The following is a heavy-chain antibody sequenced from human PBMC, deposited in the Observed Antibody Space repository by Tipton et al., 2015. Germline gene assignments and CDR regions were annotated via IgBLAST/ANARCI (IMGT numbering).Heavy chain of an antibody. J-gene: IGHJ4*02. Sequence: TLSLTCSVSGDSVNSGGYYWAWIRQPPGKGLEWIGYIYFSGNTNYNSSLKSRVTISLDTSKNQFSLELSSVTAADTAVYYCAREVWYNDSTGYDYWGQGTLVTVSS. CDR3: AREVWYNDSTGYDY. D-gene: IGHD3-22*01. V-gene: IGHV4-61*08. CDR2: IYFSGNT. CDR1: GDSVNSGGYY.